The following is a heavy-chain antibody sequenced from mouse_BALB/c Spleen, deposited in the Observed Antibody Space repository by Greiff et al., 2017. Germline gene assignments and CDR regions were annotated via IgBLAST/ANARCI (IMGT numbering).Heavy chain of an antibody. CDR1: GFTFSSFG. V-gene: IGHV5-17*02. J-gene: IGHJ3*01. Sequence: EVQLVESGGGLVQPGGSRKLSCAASGFTFSSFGMHWVRQAPEKGLEWVAYISSGSSTIYYADTVKGRFTISRDNPKNTLFLQMSSLRSEDTAMYYCARDKGTTASWFAYWGQGTLVTVSA. D-gene: IGHD1-2*01. CDR3: ARDKGTTASWFAY. CDR2: ISSGSSTI.